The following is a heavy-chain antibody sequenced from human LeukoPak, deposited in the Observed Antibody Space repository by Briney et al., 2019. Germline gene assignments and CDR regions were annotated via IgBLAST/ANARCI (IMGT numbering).Heavy chain of an antibody. V-gene: IGHV4-61*02. CDR3: ARDSGHNYYDSRSFDY. CDR2: IYTSGST. D-gene: IGHD3-22*01. CDR1: GGSISSGSYY. Sequence: PSETLSLTCTVSGGSISSGSYYWSWIRQPAGKGLEWIGRIYTSGSTNYNPSLKSRVTISVDTSKNQFSLKLSSVTAADTAVYYCARDSGHNYYDSRSFDYWGQGTLVTVPS. J-gene: IGHJ4*02.